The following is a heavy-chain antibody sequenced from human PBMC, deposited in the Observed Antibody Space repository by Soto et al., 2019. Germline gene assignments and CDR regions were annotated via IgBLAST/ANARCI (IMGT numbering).Heavy chain of an antibody. CDR3: AKDRGGRTFLEWLLVAFDY. J-gene: IGHJ4*02. V-gene: IGHV3-23*01. CDR2: IGDSGDNT. Sequence: EVQLLESGGGLVQPGGSLRLSCAASGFTFSKFAMGWVRQAPGKGLEWVSAIGDSGDNTYYADSVKGRFTISRDNSKDTLSLQMNSLRDEDTAIYHCAKDRGGRTFLEWLLVAFDYWGQGTLVTVSS. D-gene: IGHD3-3*02. CDR1: GFTFSKFA.